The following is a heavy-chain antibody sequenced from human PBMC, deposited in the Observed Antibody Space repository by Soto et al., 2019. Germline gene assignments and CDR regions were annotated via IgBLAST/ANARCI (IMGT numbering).Heavy chain of an antibody. CDR2: IIPIFGTA. J-gene: IGHJ6*02. CDR1: GGTFSSYA. CDR3: ARVPTVVMSGYHPLYYYGMDV. V-gene: IGHV1-69*13. Sequence: SVKVSCKASGGTFSSYAISWVRQAPGQGLEWMGGIIPIFGTANYAQKFQGRVTITADESTSTAYMELSSLRSEDTAVYYCARVPTVVMSGYHPLYYYGMDVWGQGTTVTGSS. D-gene: IGHD3-3*01.